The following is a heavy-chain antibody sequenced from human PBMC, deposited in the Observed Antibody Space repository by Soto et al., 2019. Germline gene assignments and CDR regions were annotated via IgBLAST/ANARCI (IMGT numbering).Heavy chain of an antibody. D-gene: IGHD2-8*01. Sequence: GSLRLSCRSSLFTVSSSYMNWVLKNPFRLLELVSVFYSGVTTYYAESVKGRFTISRDTSNNTLYLQMNSLRAEDTAVYYCVGAGYCTYDNCAEGRFGSWGQGALVTVSS. CDR3: VGAGYCTYDNCAEGRFGS. J-gene: IGHJ4*02. CDR2: FYSGVTT. CDR1: LFTVSSSY. V-gene: IGHV3-66*01.